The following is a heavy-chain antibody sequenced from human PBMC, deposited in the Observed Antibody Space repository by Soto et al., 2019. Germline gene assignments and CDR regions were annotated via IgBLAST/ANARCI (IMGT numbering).Heavy chain of an antibody. CDR3: ARGRHIEYISSWCLDY. CDR2: INPNSGGT. J-gene: IGHJ4*02. V-gene: IGHV1-2*04. CDR1: GYTFTGYY. D-gene: IGHD6-6*01. Sequence: ASVNVSFKASGYTFTGYYMHWVRQAPGQWLEWMGWINPNSGGTNYAHKFKGWVTMTRDTSISTAYMELSRLRSDETAVYYCARGRHIEYISSWCLDYGGQGTRVKVSS.